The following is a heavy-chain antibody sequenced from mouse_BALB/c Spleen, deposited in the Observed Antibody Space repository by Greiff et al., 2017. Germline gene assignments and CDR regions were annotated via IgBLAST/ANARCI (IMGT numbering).Heavy chain of an antibody. V-gene: IGHV1S56*01. Sequence: VQLQQSGPELVKPGASVRISCKASGYTFTSYYIHWVKQRPGQGLEWIGWIYPGNVNTKYNEKFKGKATLTADKSSSTAYMQLSSLTSEDSAVYFCARRGEGAMDYWGQGTSVTVSS. CDR1: GYTFTSYY. CDR3: ARRGEGAMDY. J-gene: IGHJ4*01. CDR2: IYPGNVNT.